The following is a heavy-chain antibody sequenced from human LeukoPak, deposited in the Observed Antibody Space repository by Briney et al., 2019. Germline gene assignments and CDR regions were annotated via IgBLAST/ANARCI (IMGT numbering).Heavy chain of an antibody. CDR3: VKDNPLDY. D-gene: IGHD1-14*01. V-gene: IGHV3-30*02. Sequence: GGSLRLSCGASGFTFSSYGMLSVLQSPGKGLEWVAFIRYDGNIKFYADSMKGRFTISRDNSKNTLYLHINSLRPEDTALYYCVKDNPLDYWGQGTLVIVSS. CDR1: GFTFSSYG. J-gene: IGHJ4*02. CDR2: IRYDGNIK.